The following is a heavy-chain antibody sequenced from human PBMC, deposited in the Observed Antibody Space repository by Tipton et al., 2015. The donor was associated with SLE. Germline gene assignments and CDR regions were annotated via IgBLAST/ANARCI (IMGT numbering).Heavy chain of an antibody. CDR3: AGGEAGAGTGVDF. J-gene: IGHJ4*02. D-gene: IGHD6-13*01. V-gene: IGHV4-39*07. Sequence: TLSLTCTVSGVSISSSNHYWGWIRQPPGKGLEWIGSFSYGGSTNYNPSLKSRLIISVDTSKNQFSLNLSSVTAADTAVYYCAGGEAGAGTGVDFWGQGTLVTVSS. CDR1: GVSISSSNHY. CDR2: FSYGGST.